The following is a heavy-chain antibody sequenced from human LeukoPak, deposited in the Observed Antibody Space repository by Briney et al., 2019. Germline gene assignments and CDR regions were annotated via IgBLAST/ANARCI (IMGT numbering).Heavy chain of an antibody. CDR2: KGDGSST. D-gene: IGHD3/OR15-3a*01. CDR3: ARGAWTAYYLDY. V-gene: IGHV3-74*01. CDR1: GFTFSSYW. Sequence: GGSLRLSCEASGFTFSSYWMHWVRQAPGKGLVWVSRKGDGSSTNYAESVKGRFTISRDNAKNTVYLQMNSLRAEDTAVYYCARGAWTAYYLDYWGQGTLVTVSS. J-gene: IGHJ4*02.